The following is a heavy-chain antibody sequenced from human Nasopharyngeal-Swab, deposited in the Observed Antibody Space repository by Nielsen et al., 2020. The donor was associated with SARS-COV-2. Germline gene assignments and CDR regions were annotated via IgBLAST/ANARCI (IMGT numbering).Heavy chain of an antibody. CDR2: MNPNSGNT. CDR3: ARGFIVATIFHYYYYMDV. Sequence: ASVKVSCKASGYTFTSYDINWVRQATGQGLEWMGWMNPNSGNTGYAQKFQGRVTMTRNTSISTAYMELSSLRSEDTAVYYCARGFIVATIFHYYYYMDVWGEGTTATVSS. J-gene: IGHJ6*03. V-gene: IGHV1-8*01. D-gene: IGHD5-12*01. CDR1: GYTFTSYD.